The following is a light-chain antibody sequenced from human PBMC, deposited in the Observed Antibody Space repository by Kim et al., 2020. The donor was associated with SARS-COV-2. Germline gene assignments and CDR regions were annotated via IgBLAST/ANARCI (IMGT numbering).Light chain of an antibody. Sequence: EIVLTQSPGTLSLSPGERATLSCRASQSVSRSYLAWYQQKPGQAPRLLIHGASSRATGISDRFSGSGSGTDFTLTISRLEPEDFAVYYCQQYGSSPLTFGGGTKVDIK. J-gene: IGKJ4*01. V-gene: IGKV3-20*01. CDR2: GAS. CDR3: QQYGSSPLT. CDR1: QSVSRSY.